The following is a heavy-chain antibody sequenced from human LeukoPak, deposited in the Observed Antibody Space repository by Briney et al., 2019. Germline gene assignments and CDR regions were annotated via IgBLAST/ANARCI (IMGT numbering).Heavy chain of an antibody. D-gene: IGHD6-19*01. CDR1: GFTFSSYE. Sequence: GGSLRLSCAASGFTFSSYEMNWVRQAPGKGLEWVSVISGSGGSTYYADSVKGRFTISRDNSKNTLYLQMNSLRAEDTAVYYCAKTSGWYYFDYWGQGTLVTVSS. CDR2: ISGSGGST. V-gene: IGHV3-23*01. J-gene: IGHJ4*02. CDR3: AKTSGWYYFDY.